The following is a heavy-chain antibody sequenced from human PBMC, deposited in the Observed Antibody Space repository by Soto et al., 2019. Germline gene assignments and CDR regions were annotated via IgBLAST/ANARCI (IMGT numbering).Heavy chain of an antibody. Sequence: ASVKVSCKASGGTFSSYTISWVRQAPGQGLEWMGRIIPILGIANYAQKFQGRATITADKSTSTAYMELSSLRSEDTAVYYCARDRGGIVVVVAAGSDAFDIWGQGTMVTVSS. CDR3: ARDRGGIVVVVAAGSDAFDI. CDR2: IIPILGIA. CDR1: GGTFSSYT. J-gene: IGHJ3*02. V-gene: IGHV1-69*04. D-gene: IGHD2-15*01.